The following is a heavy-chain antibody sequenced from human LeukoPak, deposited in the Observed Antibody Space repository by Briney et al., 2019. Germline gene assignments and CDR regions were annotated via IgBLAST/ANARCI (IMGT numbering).Heavy chain of an antibody. Sequence: GGSLRLSCAASGFTFRSYGMHWVRQAPGKGREWVAVIWYDGSNKYYADSVKGRFTVSRDNSKNTLYLQMNSLSAEDTAVYYCARGDQLHPGWFDPWGQGTLVTVSS. CDR2: IWYDGSNK. CDR3: ARGDQLHPGWFDP. V-gene: IGHV3-33*01. J-gene: IGHJ5*02. CDR1: GFTFRSYG. D-gene: IGHD2-2*01.